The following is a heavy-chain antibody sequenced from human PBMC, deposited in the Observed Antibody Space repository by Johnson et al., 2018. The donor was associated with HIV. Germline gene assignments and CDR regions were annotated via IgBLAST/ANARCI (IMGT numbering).Heavy chain of an antibody. J-gene: IGHJ3*02. D-gene: IGHD2-2*01. CDR1: GFTFSSYG. CDR2: ISYDGSNK. CDR3: AKGLVAAALRWGGAFDI. V-gene: IGHV3-30*18. Sequence: QVQLVESGGGVVQPGRSLRLSCAASGFTFSSYGMHWVRQAPGKGLEWVAVISYDGSNKYYADSVKGRFTISRDNSKNTLYLQMGSLRAEDTAVYYCAKGLVAAALRWGGAFDIWGQGTMVTVSS.